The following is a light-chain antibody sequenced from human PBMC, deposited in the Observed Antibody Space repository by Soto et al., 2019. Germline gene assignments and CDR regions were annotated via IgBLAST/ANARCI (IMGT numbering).Light chain of an antibody. CDR3: VAWDDSLNGYVV. V-gene: IGLV1-44*01. CDR2: SNN. Sequence: QSVLTQPPSASGTPGQRVTISCSGSSSNIGSNTVNWYQQLPGTAPKFVIYSNNQRPSGVPDRFSGSKSGTSASLAISGLQSEDEADYYCVAWDDSLNGYVVFGGGTKVTVL. J-gene: IGLJ2*01. CDR1: SSNIGSNT.